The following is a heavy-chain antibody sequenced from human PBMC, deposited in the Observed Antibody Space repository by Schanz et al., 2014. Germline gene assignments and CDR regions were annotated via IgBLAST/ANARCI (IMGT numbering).Heavy chain of an antibody. D-gene: IGHD6-25*01. CDR3: ARTGYHPSLTH. Sequence: QVQLVQSGAEVKKPGSSVKVSCKASGDTFRSYTINWVRHAPGQGLEWMGRIIPITGITNYAQKFQGRVTVTADKSTSSASVEVNSLRSEGTTVYYCARTGYHPSLTHWGQGTLVTVSS. V-gene: IGHV1-69*02. CDR2: IIPITGIT. J-gene: IGHJ4*02. CDR1: GDTFRSYT.